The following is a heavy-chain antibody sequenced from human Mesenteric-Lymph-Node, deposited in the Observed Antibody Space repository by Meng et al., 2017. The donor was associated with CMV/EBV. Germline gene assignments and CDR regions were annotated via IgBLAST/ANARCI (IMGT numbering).Heavy chain of an antibody. CDR3: AKGRYSGSSNAFDI. CDR2: INSDGSST. Sequence: GGSLRLSCAASGFTFSSYWMHWVRQAPGKGLVWVSRINSDGSSTSYADSVKGRFTISRDNAKNTLYLQMNSLRVEDMALYYCAKGRYSGSSNAFDIWGQGTMVTVSS. CDR1: GFTFSSYW. V-gene: IGHV3-74*01. D-gene: IGHD1-26*01. J-gene: IGHJ3*02.